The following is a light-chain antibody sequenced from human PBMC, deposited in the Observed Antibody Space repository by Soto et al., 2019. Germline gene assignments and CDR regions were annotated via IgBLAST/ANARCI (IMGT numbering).Light chain of an antibody. CDR3: SSYTSSGTYVV. J-gene: IGLJ2*01. Sequence: QSALTQPASVSGSPGQSITISCTGTSSDVGGYNYVSWYQQHPGIAPKLMIFDVNNRPSGVSHRFSGSKSGYTASLTISGLQAEDEADYYCSSYTSSGTYVVFGGGTKLTVL. CDR2: DVN. V-gene: IGLV2-14*01. CDR1: SSDVGGYNY.